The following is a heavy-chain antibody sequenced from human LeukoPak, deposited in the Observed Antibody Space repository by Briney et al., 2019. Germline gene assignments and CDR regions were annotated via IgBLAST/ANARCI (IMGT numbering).Heavy chain of an antibody. CDR2: ISYDGSNK. V-gene: IGHV3-30*18. CDR3: AKGSRSSGHYSDY. J-gene: IGHJ4*02. D-gene: IGHD3-22*01. Sequence: GGSLRLSCAASGFTFSSYGMHWVRQAPGKGLEWVAVISYDGSNKYYADSVKGRFTISRDNSNNTLYLQMNSLRAEDTAVYYCAKGSRSSGHYSDYWGQGTLLTVSS. CDR1: GFTFSSYG.